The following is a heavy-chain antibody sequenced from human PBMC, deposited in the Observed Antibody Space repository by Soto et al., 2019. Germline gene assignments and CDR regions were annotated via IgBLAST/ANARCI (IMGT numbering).Heavy chain of an antibody. CDR1: GGSISSGDYY. D-gene: IGHD5-18*01. CDR2: ICYSGST. Sequence: PSETLSLTCTVSGGSISSGDYYWSWIRQPPGKGLEWIGYICYSGSTYYNPSLRSRVTISVDTSKNQFSLKLSSVTAADTAVYYCARHSEAGLQLWFRRYHWFDPWGQGTLVTVSS. V-gene: IGHV4-30-4*01. CDR3: ARHSEAGLQLWFRRYHWFDP. J-gene: IGHJ5*02.